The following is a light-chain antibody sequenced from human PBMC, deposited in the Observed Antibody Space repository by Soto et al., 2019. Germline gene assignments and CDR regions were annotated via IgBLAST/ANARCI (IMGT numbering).Light chain of an antibody. J-gene: IGKJ1*01. CDR1: PNVRYN. CDR3: QQFYDSPRT. CDR2: SAS. V-gene: IGKV3-15*01. Sequence: VMTQSPGPMSVSPGARATLSCRASPNVRYNVPWYQQKPGEAPRLLILSASSRANGVPARFNGSGSGTDFSLTISSLQSEDFAVYYCQQFYDSPRTFGHGTKVEIK.